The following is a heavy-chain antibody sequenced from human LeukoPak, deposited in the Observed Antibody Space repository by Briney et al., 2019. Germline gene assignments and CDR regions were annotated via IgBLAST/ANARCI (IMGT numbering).Heavy chain of an antibody. V-gene: IGHV3-23*01. Sequence: GGSLRLSCTASGFSFSIYALSWVRQAPGKGLEWDSGIRGSGAITYYADSVKGRFTISRDNSKSTLFLHMNSLRAEDTAVYYCAKDRGSWFALFDSWGQGTLVTVSS. CDR2: IRGSGAIT. D-gene: IGHD6-13*01. CDR3: AKDRGSWFALFDS. J-gene: IGHJ4*02. CDR1: GFSFSIYA.